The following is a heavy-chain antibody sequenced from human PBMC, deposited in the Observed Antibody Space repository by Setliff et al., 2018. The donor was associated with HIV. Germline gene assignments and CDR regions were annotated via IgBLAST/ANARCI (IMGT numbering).Heavy chain of an antibody. CDR2: IYIYNSGST. CDR3: ARGVNFDY. CDR1: GGSFSGYY. D-gene: IGHD3-3*01. V-gene: IGHV4-59*01. Sequence: SETLSLTCSVSGGSFSGYYWSWIRQPPGKGLEWIGYIYIYNSGSTNYNPSLTSRVTISVDTSRNQFSLKLTSGTAADTAIYYCARGVNFDYWGQGTQVTVSS. J-gene: IGHJ4*02.